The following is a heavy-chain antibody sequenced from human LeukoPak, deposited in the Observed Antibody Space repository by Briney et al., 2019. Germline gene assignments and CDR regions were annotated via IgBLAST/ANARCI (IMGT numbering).Heavy chain of an antibody. CDR1: GYTFTGYY. CDR3: ARGKSGSYLTLGYYMDV. J-gene: IGHJ6*03. V-gene: IGHV1-2*02. Sequence: ASVKVSCKASGYTFTGYYMHWVRQAPGQWLEWMGWINPNSGGTNYAQKFQGRVTMTRDTSISTAYMELSRLRSDDTAVCYCARGKSGSYLTLGYYMDVWGKGTTVTVSS. D-gene: IGHD1-26*01. CDR2: INPNSGGT.